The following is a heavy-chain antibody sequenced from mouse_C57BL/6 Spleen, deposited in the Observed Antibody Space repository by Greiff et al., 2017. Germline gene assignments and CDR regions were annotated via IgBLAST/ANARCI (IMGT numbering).Heavy chain of an antibody. J-gene: IGHJ4*01. CDR2: IDPSDSYT. V-gene: IGHV1-50*01. CDR3: ARRGSMDY. CDR1: GYTFTSYW. Sequence: QVQLQQPGAELVKPGASVKLSCKASGYTFTSYWIQWVKQRPGQGLEWIGEIDPSDSYTNYNEKFKGKATLTVDTSSSTAYMQLSSLTSEDSAVYYCARRGSMDYWGQGTSVTVSS. D-gene: IGHD3-1*01.